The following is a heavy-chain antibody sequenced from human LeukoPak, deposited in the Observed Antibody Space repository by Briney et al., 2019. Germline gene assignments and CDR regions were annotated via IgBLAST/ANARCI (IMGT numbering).Heavy chain of an antibody. Sequence: GASVKVSCKASGYPFTGYYMHWVRQAPGQGLEWMGWINPNNGGTNYAQKFQGRVTMTRDTSISTAYMELSRLRSDDTAVYYCARVGYCSDTVRSSYYFDYWGQGTLVTVSS. CDR3: ARVGYCSDTVRSSYYFDY. CDR2: INPNNGGT. V-gene: IGHV1-2*02. D-gene: IGHD2-15*01. J-gene: IGHJ4*02. CDR1: GYPFTGYY.